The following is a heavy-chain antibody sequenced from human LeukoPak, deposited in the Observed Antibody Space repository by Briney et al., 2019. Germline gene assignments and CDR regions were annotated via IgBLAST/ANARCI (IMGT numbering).Heavy chain of an antibody. CDR1: GFTFSNYD. J-gene: IGHJ4*02. CDR3: AKAHDSSGYPTPFDY. V-gene: IGHV3-23*01. D-gene: IGHD3-22*01. CDR2: ISGSGGST. Sequence: PGGSLRLSCEASGFTFSNYDMIWVRQAPGKGLEWVSIISGSGGSTYYGDSVKGRFTISRDNSKNTLYLQMNSLRAEDTAVYYCAKAHDSSGYPTPFDYWAQGTLVTVSS.